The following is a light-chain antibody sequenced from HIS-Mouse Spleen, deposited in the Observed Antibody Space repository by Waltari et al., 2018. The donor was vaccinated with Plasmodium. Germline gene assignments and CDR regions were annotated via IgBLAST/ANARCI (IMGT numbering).Light chain of an antibody. CDR1: ALPKKY. CDR2: EDS. J-gene: IGLJ3*02. V-gene: IGLV3-10*01. Sequence: SYELTQPPSVSVSPGQTARITCSGDALPKKYAYWYQQKSGQAPVRVIYEDSKRPSGIPERFSGSSSGTMVTLTISGAQVEDEADYYCYSTDSSGNHRVFGGGTKLTVL. CDR3: YSTDSSGNHRV.